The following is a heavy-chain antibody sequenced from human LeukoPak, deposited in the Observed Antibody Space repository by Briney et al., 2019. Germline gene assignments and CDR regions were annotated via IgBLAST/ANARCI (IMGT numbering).Heavy chain of an antibody. CDR2: ISGSGGST. CDR3: AKAYYGSSWFDP. Sequence: GGSLRLSCAASGFTFSSYAMSWVRQAPGKGLEWVSAISGSGGSTYYADSVKGRFTISRDNSKNALYLQMNSLRAEDTAVYYCAKAYYGSSWFDPWGQGTLVTVSS. J-gene: IGHJ5*02. CDR1: GFTFSSYA. D-gene: IGHD3-10*01. V-gene: IGHV3-23*01.